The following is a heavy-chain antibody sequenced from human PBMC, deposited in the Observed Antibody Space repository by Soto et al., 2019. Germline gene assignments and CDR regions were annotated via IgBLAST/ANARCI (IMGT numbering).Heavy chain of an antibody. D-gene: IGHD3-22*01. CDR3: AGSSYDKTSFDY. V-gene: IGHV4-59*01. CDR1: GGSISSYY. Sequence: KASETLSLTCTVSGGSISSYYWSWIRQPPRKGLEWIGYIYYSGSTNYNPSLKSRVTISVDTSKNQFSLKLSSVTAADTAVYYCAGSSYDKTSFDYWGQGTLVTVSS. CDR2: IYYSGST. J-gene: IGHJ4*02.